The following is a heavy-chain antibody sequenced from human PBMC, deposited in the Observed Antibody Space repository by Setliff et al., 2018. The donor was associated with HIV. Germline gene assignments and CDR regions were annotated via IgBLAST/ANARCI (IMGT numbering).Heavy chain of an antibody. CDR1: GLTFSNYW. CDR2: IDSDGSDT. J-gene: IGHJ4*02. CDR3: ARLSSGWSGISHFDY. V-gene: IGHV3-74*01. Sequence: PGGSLRLSCVASGLTFSNYWMHWVRQAPGKGLVWVSRIDSDGSDTDYADSVRGRFTISRDNAKNTLYLQMNSLRAEDTAVYYCARLSSGWSGISHFDYWGQGTLVTVSS. D-gene: IGHD6-19*01.